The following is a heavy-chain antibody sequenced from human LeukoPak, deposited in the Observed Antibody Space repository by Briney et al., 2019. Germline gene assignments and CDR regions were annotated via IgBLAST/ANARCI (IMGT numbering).Heavy chain of an antibody. Sequence: ASVKVSCKAAAYTFTSYYMHWVRQAPGQGLEWIGIINPSGGSTSYAQKFQGRVTMTRDTSTSTVYMELSSLRSEDTAVYYCARDKEGMVYAMPGMDVWGQGTTVTVSS. CDR1: AYTFTSYY. D-gene: IGHD2-8*01. J-gene: IGHJ6*02. CDR3: ARDKEGMVYAMPGMDV. V-gene: IGHV1-46*01. CDR2: INPSGGST.